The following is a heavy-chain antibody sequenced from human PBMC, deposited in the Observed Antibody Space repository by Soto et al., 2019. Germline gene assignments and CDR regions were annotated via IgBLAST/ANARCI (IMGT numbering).Heavy chain of an antibody. J-gene: IGHJ4*02. Sequence: EVQLLESGGGLVQPGGSLRLSCAASGFAFSNYPMSWVRQAPGKGLEWVSGIGGSGYNTYYAGSVKGRFTISRDNYKSTLYLHMNSLRAEDTAVYYCAKSNGDSWERYYFDYWGQGTLLTVSS. CDR3: AKSNGDSWERYYFDY. D-gene: IGHD1-26*01. CDR2: IGGSGYNT. V-gene: IGHV3-23*01. CDR1: GFAFSNYP.